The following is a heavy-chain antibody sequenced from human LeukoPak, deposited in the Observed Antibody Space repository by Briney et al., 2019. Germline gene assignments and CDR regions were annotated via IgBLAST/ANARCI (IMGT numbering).Heavy chain of an antibody. D-gene: IGHD2-2*01. CDR3: ITSSAYSTSWGAFDI. CDR1: GYSVTGFY. CDR2: RNVTSGGA. J-gene: IGHJ3*02. V-gene: IGHV1-2*02. Sequence: ASVKVSCKASGYSVTGFYIHWVRQAPGQGLEWMGWRNVTSGGANYAQGFRGSLTMTRDTSITTAYMDLSSLTSDDTAMYYCITSSAYSTSWGAFDIWGQGTMVTVSS.